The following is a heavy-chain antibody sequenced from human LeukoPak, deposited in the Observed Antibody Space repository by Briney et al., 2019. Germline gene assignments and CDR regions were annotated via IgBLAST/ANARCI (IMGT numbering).Heavy chain of an antibody. CDR2: ISTGGERT. Sequence: GGSLRLSCAASGFSFGTHAMDWVRQAPGKGLEWVSAISTGGERTFYTDSVKGRFTISRDNSKNTLYLQMNSLRAEDTGVYYCAKSSTSQRGYYGLDVWGQGTTVTVSS. V-gene: IGHV3-23*01. CDR3: AKSSTSQRGYYGLDV. J-gene: IGHJ6*02. D-gene: IGHD6-25*01. CDR1: GFSFGTHA.